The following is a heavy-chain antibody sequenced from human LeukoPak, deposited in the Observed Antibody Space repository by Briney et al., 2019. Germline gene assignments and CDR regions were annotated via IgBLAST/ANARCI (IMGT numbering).Heavy chain of an antibody. V-gene: IGHV4-34*01. Sequence: SETLSVTCAVYGGSFSGYYWSWIRQPPGKGLEWIGEINHSGSTNYNPSLKCRVTVSVDTSKNQFSLKLSSVTAADTAVYYCARGIPFDPWGQGTLVTVSP. CDR1: GGSFSGYY. J-gene: IGHJ5*02. CDR3: ARGIPFDP. CDR2: INHSGST.